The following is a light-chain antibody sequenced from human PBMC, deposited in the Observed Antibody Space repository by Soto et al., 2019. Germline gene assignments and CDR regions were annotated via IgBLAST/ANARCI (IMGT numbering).Light chain of an antibody. CDR1: SSDIGGYTY. J-gene: IGLJ1*01. Sequence: QSVLTHPRSVSGSPGQSVTISCTGTSSDIGGYTYVSWYQQHPGKAPKVIIYGVSERPSGVPDRFSGSKSGNTASLTISRLQPEEEAEYHGCSFAGAHSFEVFGEGTKVTVL. V-gene: IGLV2-11*01. CDR2: GVS. CDR3: CSFAGAHSFEV.